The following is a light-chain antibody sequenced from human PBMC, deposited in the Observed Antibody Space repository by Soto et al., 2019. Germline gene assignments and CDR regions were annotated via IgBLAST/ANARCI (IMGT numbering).Light chain of an antibody. V-gene: IGLV2-14*03. J-gene: IGLJ1*01. Sequence: QSALTQPASVSGSPGQSITISCTGTSSDVGYYDFVSWYQQHPGKAPQLLIFDVSNRPSGVSDRFSGSKSGNTASLTISGLQAEDEADYYCTSYTRSTTLVFGTGTKVTVL. CDR3: TSYTRSTTLV. CDR1: SSDVGYYDF. CDR2: DVS.